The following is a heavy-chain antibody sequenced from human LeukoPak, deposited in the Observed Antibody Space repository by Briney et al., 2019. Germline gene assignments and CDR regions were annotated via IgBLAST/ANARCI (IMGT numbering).Heavy chain of an antibody. CDR1: GGSFSGYY. CDR3: ARSVIVVVVAATPKWFDP. D-gene: IGHD2-15*01. Sequence: KPSETLSLTCAVYGGSFSGYYWSWIRQPPGKGLEWIGEINHSGSTNYNPSLKSRVTISVDTSKNQFSLKLSSVTAADTAVYYCARSVIVVVVAATPKWFDPWGQGTLVTVSS. CDR2: INHSGST. J-gene: IGHJ5*02. V-gene: IGHV4-34*01.